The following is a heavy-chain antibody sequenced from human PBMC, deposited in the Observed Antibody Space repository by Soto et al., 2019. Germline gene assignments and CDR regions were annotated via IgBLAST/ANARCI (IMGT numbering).Heavy chain of an antibody. CDR3: ARANVPPWDYGMDV. V-gene: IGHV1-18*01. CDR2: ISAYNGNT. CDR1: GYTFTSYG. D-gene: IGHD1-26*01. J-gene: IGHJ6*02. Sequence: QVQLVQSGAEVKKPGASVKVSCKASGYTFTSYGISWVRQAPGQGLAWMGWISAYNGNTNYAQKLQGRVTMTTDTDXSTANMELRSLRSDATAVYYCARANVPPWDYGMDVWGQGTTVTVSS.